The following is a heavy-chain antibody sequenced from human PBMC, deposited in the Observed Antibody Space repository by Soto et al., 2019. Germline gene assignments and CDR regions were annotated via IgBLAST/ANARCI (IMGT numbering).Heavy chain of an antibody. CDR2: IIPIFGTA. Sequence: ASVKVSCKASGGTFSSYAISWVRQAPGQGLEWMGGIIPIFGTANYAQKFQGRVTITADESTSTAYMELSSLRSEDTAVYYCARKRHNWNYPDLDWFDPWGQGTLVTVSS. J-gene: IGHJ5*02. V-gene: IGHV1-69*13. D-gene: IGHD1-7*01. CDR3: ARKRHNWNYPDLDWFDP. CDR1: GGTFSSYA.